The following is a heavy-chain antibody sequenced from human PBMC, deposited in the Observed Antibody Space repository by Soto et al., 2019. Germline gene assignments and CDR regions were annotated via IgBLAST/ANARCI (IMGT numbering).Heavy chain of an antibody. CDR1: GFRFSDYW. Sequence: EVQVVESGGDLVQPGGSLRLSCAASGFRFSDYWMHWVRQVPGKGLVWVSRVTSDGRDTIYADSVMGRFTVSRDNAKNTMFLQMNSLRIDDTAMYYCARGAVDHAFDSWGQGTMVTVSS. CDR3: ARGAVDHAFDS. D-gene: IGHD3-9*01. V-gene: IGHV3-74*01. J-gene: IGHJ3*02. CDR2: VTSDGRDT.